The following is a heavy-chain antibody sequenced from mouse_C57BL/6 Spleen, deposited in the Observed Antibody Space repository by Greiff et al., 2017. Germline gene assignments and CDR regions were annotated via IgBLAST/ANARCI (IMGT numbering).Heavy chain of an antibody. CDR3: TTYYYGSDC. CDR1: GFNFKDYY. CDR2: IDPEDGDT. V-gene: IGHV14-1*01. D-gene: IGHD1-1*01. Sequence: EVQLQQSGAELVRPGASVKLSCTASGFNFKDYYMHWVKQRPEQGLEWIGRIDPEDGDTDYAPKFQGKATMTADPSSNTAYLQLSSLTSEDTAVYYCTTYYYGSDCGGQGTTVTVSS. J-gene: IGHJ2*01.